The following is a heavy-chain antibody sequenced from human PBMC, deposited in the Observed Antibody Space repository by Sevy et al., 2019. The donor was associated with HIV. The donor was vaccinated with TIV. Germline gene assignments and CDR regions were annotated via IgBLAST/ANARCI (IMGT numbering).Heavy chain of an antibody. Sequence: GGSLRLSCAASGFTFSSYWMSWVRQAPGKGLEWVANIKQDGSEKYYVDSVKGRFTISRDNAKNSLYLQMDSLRAEDTAVYYCAKDVVAVVGDAFDVWGQGTMVTVSS. V-gene: IGHV3-7*03. CDR1: GFTFSSYW. CDR3: AKDVVAVVGDAFDV. CDR2: IKQDGSEK. J-gene: IGHJ3*01. D-gene: IGHD2-15*01.